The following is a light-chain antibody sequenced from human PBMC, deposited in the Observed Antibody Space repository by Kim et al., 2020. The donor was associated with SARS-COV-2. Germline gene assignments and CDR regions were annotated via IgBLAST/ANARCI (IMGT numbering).Light chain of an antibody. CDR3: QAWDSGVV. CDR1: KLGDKY. CDR2: QNN. V-gene: IGLV3-1*01. Sequence: SVSPGQTVCIPCSGDKLGDKYVCWYQQKPGQSPVMLIYQNNKRPSEIPERFSGSNSGITATLTISGTQAIDEADYYCQAWDSGVVFGGGTQLTVL. J-gene: IGLJ2*01.